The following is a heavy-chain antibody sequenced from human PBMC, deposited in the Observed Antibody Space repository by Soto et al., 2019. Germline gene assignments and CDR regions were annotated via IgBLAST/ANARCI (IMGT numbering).Heavy chain of an antibody. V-gene: IGHV5-51*01. D-gene: IGHD1-26*01. CDR1: GYSFTSYW. CDR2: IYPGDSDT. Sequence: EFLTICCTGSGYSFTSYWIGWVRQMPGKGLEWMGIIYPGDSDTRYSPSFQGQVTISADKSISTAYLQWSSLKASDTAMYYCARRGAREAFDIWGQGTMVTVSS. CDR3: ARRGAREAFDI. J-gene: IGHJ3*02.